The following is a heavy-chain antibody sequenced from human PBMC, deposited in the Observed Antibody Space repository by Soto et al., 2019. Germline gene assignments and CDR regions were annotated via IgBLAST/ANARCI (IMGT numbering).Heavy chain of an antibody. CDR3: AREGIAVAAVDY. J-gene: IGHJ4*02. Sequence: GVSLRLSFEAFGFTFSSYSMHWVRQAPGKGLEWVAVISYDGSNKYYADSVKGRFTISRDNSKNTLYLQMNSLRAEDTAVYYCAREGIAVAAVDYWGQGT. CDR1: GFTFSSYS. V-gene: IGHV3-30-3*01. D-gene: IGHD6-19*01. CDR2: ISYDGSNK.